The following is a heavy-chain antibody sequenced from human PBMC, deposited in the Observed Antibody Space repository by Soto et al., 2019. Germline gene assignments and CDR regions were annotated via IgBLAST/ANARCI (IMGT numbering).Heavy chain of an antibody. J-gene: IGHJ4*02. CDR3: ARHATAGSPYYFDY. V-gene: IGHV3-7*01. CDR2: IKQDGSEK. CDR1: GFTFSSYW. D-gene: IGHD4-17*01. Sequence: GGSLRLSCAASGFTFSSYWMSWVRQAPGKGLEWVANIKQDGSEKYYVDSVKGRFTISRDNAKNSLYLQMNSLRAEDTAVYYCARHATAGSPYYFDYWGQGTLVTVSS.